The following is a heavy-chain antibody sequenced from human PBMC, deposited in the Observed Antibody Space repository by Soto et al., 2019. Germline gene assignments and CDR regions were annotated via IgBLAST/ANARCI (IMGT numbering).Heavy chain of an antibody. J-gene: IGHJ3*02. CDR3: ARRARTATTNWGAFDI. CDR2: ISYSADKT. Sequence: PGGSLRLSCAASGFTFSSYSMNWVRQAPGKGLEWVSTISYSADKTFYADSVKGRFTISRDNSRDTLFLQMNSLRADDAAVYYCARRARTATTNWGAFDIWGQGTMVTVSS. V-gene: IGHV3-23*01. CDR1: GFTFSSYS. D-gene: IGHD1-7*01.